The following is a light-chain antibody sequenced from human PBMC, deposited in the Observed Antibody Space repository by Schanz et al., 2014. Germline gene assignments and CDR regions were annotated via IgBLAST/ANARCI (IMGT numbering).Light chain of an antibody. CDR1: TPNIGSNT. CDR2: TNN. J-gene: IGLJ2*01. Sequence: QSVLTQPPSASGTPGQRVTISCSGSTPNIGSNTINWYQQLPGTAPKLLIHTNNQRPSGVPDRFSASKSDTSASLTVSGLQAEDEADYYCSSYAGSNTLVFGGGTQLTVL. V-gene: IGLV1-44*01. CDR3: SSYAGSNTLV.